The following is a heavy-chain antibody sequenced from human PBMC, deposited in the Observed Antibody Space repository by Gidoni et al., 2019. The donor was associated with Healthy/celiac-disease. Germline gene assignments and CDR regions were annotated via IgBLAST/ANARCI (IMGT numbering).Heavy chain of an antibody. D-gene: IGHD2-21*02. CDR3: ARERIVVVTAIRSSLYNWFDP. CDR2: INHSGST. J-gene: IGHJ5*02. V-gene: IGHV4-34*01. CDR1: GGSFRGYY. Sequence: QVQLQQWGAGLLKPSETLSLTCAVFGGSFRGYYWSWIRQPPGQGLEWIGEINHSGSTNYNPSLKSRVTISVDTSKNQFSLKLSSVTAADTAVYYCARERIVVVTAIRSSLYNWFDPWGQGTLVTVSS.